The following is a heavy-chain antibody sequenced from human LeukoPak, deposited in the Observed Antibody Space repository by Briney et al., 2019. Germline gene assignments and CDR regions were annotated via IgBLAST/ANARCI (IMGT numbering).Heavy chain of an antibody. CDR1: GYTFTSYD. CDR3: ARPITMVRGVKAYGY. CDR2: MNPNSGNT. Sequence: GASVKVSCRASGYTFTSYDINWVRQATGQGLEWMGWMNPNSGNTGYAQKFQGRVTMTRNTSISTAYMELSSLRSEDTAVYYCARPITMVRGVKAYGYWGQGTLVTVSS. J-gene: IGHJ4*02. V-gene: IGHV1-8*01. D-gene: IGHD3-10*01.